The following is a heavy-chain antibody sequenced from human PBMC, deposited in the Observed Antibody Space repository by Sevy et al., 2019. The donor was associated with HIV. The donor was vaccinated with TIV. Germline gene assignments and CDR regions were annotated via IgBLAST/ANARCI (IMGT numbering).Heavy chain of an antibody. D-gene: IGHD6-19*01. Sequence: GGSLRLSCAASGFTFSSYWMHWVRQAPGKGLVWVSRINSDGSSTSYADSVKGRFTISRDNAKNTLYLQMNSLRAEDTAMYYCARDSWDSSGWYNYYYYGMDVWGQGTTVTVSS. J-gene: IGHJ6*02. CDR3: ARDSWDSSGWYNYYYYGMDV. CDR2: INSDGSST. V-gene: IGHV3-74*01. CDR1: GFTFSSYW.